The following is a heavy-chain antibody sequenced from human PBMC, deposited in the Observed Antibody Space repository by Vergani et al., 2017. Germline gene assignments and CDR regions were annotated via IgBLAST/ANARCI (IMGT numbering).Heavy chain of an antibody. CDR1: GFNSESYS. CDR2: ISRGGDST. J-gene: IGHJ4*02. CDR3: VNCGGGAGEVDYFGS. Sequence: EVQLLESGGGLVQPGGSLRLSCGVTGFNSESYSMSWVRQAPGKGLEWVSSISRGGDSTAYTDSVKGRFTISRDNLKISLLLQINSLRAEDTALYYCVNCGGGAGEVDYFGSWGQGTLVTVSS. D-gene: IGHD2-21*01. V-gene: IGHV3-23*01.